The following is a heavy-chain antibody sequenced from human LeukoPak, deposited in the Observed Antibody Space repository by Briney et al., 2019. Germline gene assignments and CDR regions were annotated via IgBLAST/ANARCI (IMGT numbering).Heavy chain of an antibody. CDR3: AKALEVTAIFDY. J-gene: IGHJ4*02. D-gene: IGHD2-21*02. V-gene: IGHV3-23*01. CDR1: GFILSSNC. Sequence: GGSLRLSCAASGFILSSNCMSWVRLAPGKGLEWVSAISGSGGSTYYADSVKGRFTISRDNSKNTLYLQMNSLRAEDTAVYYCAKALEVTAIFDYWGQGTLVTVSS. CDR2: ISGSGGST.